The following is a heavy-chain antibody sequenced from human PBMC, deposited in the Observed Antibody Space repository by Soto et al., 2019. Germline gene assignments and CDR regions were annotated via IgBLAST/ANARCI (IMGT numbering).Heavy chain of an antibody. CDR3: ARGLRRGLSGSCDY. J-gene: IGHJ4*02. CDR1: GFTFSSYS. CDR2: ISSSSSTI. Sequence: GGSLRLSCAASGFTFSSYSMNWVRQAPGKGLEWVSYISSSSSTIYYADSVKGRFTISRDNAKNSLYLQMNSLRDEDTAVYYCARGLRRGLSGSCDYWGQGTLVTVSS. V-gene: IGHV3-48*02. D-gene: IGHD1-26*01.